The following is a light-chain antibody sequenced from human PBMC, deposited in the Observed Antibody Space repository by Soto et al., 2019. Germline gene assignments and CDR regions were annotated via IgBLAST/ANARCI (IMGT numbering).Light chain of an antibody. V-gene: IGKV1-5*03. CDR1: QSITNW. CDR3: QQYNSYPYT. J-gene: IGKJ2*01. CDR2: KAS. Sequence: DIQMTQSPSTLSASVGDRVTITCRASQSITNWLAWYQQTPGKAPKLLIYKASSLKTGVPSRLSGSGSGTEFTLTISSLQPDDFATYYCQQYNSYPYTFGQGTKVEI.